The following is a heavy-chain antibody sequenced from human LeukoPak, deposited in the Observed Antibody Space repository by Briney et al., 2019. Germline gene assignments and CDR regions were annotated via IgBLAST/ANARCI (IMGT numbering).Heavy chain of an antibody. CDR3: ARGGRQAHCSSTSCHFDY. D-gene: IGHD2-2*01. CDR2: IYYSGST. CDR1: GGSISSYY. Sequence: PSETLSLTCTVSGGSISSYYWSWIRQPPGKGLEWIGYIYYSGSTNYNPSLKSRVTISVDTSKNQFSLKLSSVTAADTAVYYCARGGRQAHCSSTSCHFDYWGQGTLVTVSS. V-gene: IGHV4-59*01. J-gene: IGHJ4*02.